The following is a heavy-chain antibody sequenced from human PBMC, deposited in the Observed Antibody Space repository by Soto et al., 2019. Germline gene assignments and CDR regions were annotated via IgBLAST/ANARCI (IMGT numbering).Heavy chain of an antibody. CDR1: GYSFTSYW. CDR3: ARLGRDYYYGSGSYYQFDY. J-gene: IGHJ4*02. Sequence: GESLKISCKGSGYSFTSYWIGWVRQMPGKGLEWMGIIYPGDSDTRYSPSFQGQVTISADKSISTAYLQWSSLKASDTAMYYCARLGRDYYYGSGSYYQFDYWGQGTLVTVSS. D-gene: IGHD3-10*01. CDR2: IYPGDSDT. V-gene: IGHV5-51*01.